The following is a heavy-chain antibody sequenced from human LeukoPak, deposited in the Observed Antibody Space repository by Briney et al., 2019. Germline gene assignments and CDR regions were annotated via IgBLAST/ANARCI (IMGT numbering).Heavy chain of an antibody. V-gene: IGHV4-39*07. J-gene: IGHJ3*02. Sequence: GSLRLSCAASGFTFSSYEMNWIRQPPGKGLEWIGTIYYSGSTYYNPSLRSRVTISVDTSKNQFSLKLSSVTAADTAVYYCASIDYGDDAFDIWGQGTMVTVSS. CDR3: ASIDYGDDAFDI. D-gene: IGHD4-17*01. CDR1: GFTFSSYE. CDR2: IYYSGST.